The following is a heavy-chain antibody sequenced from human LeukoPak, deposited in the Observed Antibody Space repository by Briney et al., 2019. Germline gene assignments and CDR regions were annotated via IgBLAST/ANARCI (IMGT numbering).Heavy chain of an antibody. CDR3: ARDTSGSLDF. CDR1: GFTFSSYS. CDR2: IKQDGIEK. J-gene: IGHJ4*02. V-gene: IGHV3-7*01. D-gene: IGHD6-19*01. Sequence: GGSLRLSCAASGFTFSSYSMNWVRQAPGKGLEWVANIKQDGIEKHYVDSVKGRFTISRDNAKNSLYLQMNSLRVDDTAVYYCARDTSGSLDFWGQGTLVTVSS.